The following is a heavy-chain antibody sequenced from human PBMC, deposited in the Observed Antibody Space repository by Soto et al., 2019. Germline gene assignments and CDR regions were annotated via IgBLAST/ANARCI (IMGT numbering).Heavy chain of an antibody. V-gene: IGHV3-30*18. Sequence: QVQLVESGGGVVQPGRSLRLSCAASGFTFSSYGMHWVRQAPGKGLEWVAVISYDGSNKYYADSVKGRFTISRDNSKNTLYLQMNSLSAEDTAVYYCAKDRRPNYYYGMDVRGQGTTVNVSS. J-gene: IGHJ6*02. D-gene: IGHD6-25*01. CDR3: AKDRRPNYYYGMDV. CDR2: ISYDGSNK. CDR1: GFTFSSYG.